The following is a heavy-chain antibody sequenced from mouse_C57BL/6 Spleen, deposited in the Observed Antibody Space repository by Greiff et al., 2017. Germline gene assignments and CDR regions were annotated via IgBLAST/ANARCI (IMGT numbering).Heavy chain of an antibody. J-gene: IGHJ2*01. CDR1: GYSFTSYY. Sequence: QVQLQQSGPELVKPGASVKISCKASGYSFTSYYIHWVKQRPGQGLEWIGWIYPGSGNTKYNEKFKGKATLTADTSSSTAYMQLSSLTSEDSAVYYCARGGDGYLDYWGQGTTLTVSS. D-gene: IGHD2-3*01. CDR2: IYPGSGNT. CDR3: ARGGDGYLDY. V-gene: IGHV1-66*01.